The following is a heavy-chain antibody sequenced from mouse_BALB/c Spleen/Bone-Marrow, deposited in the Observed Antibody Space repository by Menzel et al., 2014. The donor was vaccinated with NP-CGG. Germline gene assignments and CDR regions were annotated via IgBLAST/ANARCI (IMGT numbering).Heavy chain of an antibody. D-gene: IGHD1-1*01. CDR3: ATYVGFAF. CDR1: GYTFTTYW. CDR2: INPSTGYI. J-gene: IGHJ3*01. Sequence: QVQLQQPGAELTQPGASVKMSCKASGYTFTTYWMHWVKQRPGQGLEWIGYINPSTGYIEYNQKFKDKATLTADKSSSTAYMQLSSLTSEDSAVYYCATYVGFAFCGQGTPVTVSA. V-gene: IGHV1-7*01.